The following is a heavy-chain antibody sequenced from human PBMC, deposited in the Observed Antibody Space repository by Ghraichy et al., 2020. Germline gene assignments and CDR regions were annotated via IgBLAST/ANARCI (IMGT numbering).Heavy chain of an antibody. J-gene: IGHJ4*02. CDR3: AHRGNYYSLAGY. Sequence: SGPTLVKPTQTLTLTCTFSGFSLSTSGVGVGWIRQPPGKALEWLALIYWNDDKRYSPSLKSRLTITKDTSKNQVVLTMTNMDPVDTATYYCAHRGNYYSLAGYWGQGTLVTVSS. CDR2: IYWNDDK. CDR1: GFSLSTSGVG. D-gene: IGHD2-21*02. V-gene: IGHV2-5*01.